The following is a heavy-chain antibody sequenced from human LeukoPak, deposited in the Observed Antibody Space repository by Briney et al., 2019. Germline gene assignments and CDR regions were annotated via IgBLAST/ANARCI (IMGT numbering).Heavy chain of an antibody. V-gene: IGHV3-23*01. D-gene: IGHD3-10*01. Sequence: GGSLRLSCAASGFTFSSYAMSWVRQAPGKGLEWVSAISGSGGSTYYADSVKGRFTISRDNSKNTLYLQMNSLRAEDTAVYYCAKGTYYYGSGSYSQLDYWGQGTLVTVSS. CDR1: GFTFSSYA. J-gene: IGHJ4*02. CDR3: AKGTYYYGSGSYSQLDY. CDR2: ISGSGGST.